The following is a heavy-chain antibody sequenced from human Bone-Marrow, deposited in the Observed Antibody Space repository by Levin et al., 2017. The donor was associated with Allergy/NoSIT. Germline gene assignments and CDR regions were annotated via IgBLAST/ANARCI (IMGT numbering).Heavy chain of an antibody. J-gene: IGHJ3*02. V-gene: IGHV1-69*13. Sequence: ASVKVSCKASGGTFSSYAISWVRQAPGQGLEWMGGIIPIFGTANYAQKFQGRVTITADESTSTAYMELSSLRSEDTAVYYCARADIVVVVAASGFSSSAFDSWGQGTMVTVSS. CDR2: IIPIFGTA. CDR1: GGTFSSYA. D-gene: IGHD2-15*01. CDR3: ARADIVVVVAASGFSSSAFDS.